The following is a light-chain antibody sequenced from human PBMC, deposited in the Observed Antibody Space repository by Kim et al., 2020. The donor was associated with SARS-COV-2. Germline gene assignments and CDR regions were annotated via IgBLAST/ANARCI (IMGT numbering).Light chain of an antibody. J-gene: IGLJ2*01. Sequence: SVAPGKTARITCGGNNIGSKSVHGYQQKPGQAPVLVIYYDSDRPSGIPERFSGANSGNTATLTINRVEAGDEADYYCQVWDSGVVFGGGTQLTVL. CDR1: NIGSKS. CDR3: QVWDSGVV. CDR2: YDS. V-gene: IGLV3-21*04.